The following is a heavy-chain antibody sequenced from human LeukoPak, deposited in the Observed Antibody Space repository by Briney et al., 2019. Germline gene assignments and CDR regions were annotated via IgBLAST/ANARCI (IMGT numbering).Heavy chain of an antibody. CDR3: ASLARGGNWFDP. CDR2: TNHSGGT. V-gene: IGHV4-34*01. D-gene: IGHD6-6*01. J-gene: IGHJ5*02. CDR1: GGSFIGYD. Sequence: PSETLSLTCAVYGGSFIGYDWTWIRQPPGKGLEWIGETNHSGGTNYNPSLKSRVTISVDTSKNQFSLKLSSVTAADTAVYYCASLARGGNWFDPWGQGTLVTVSS.